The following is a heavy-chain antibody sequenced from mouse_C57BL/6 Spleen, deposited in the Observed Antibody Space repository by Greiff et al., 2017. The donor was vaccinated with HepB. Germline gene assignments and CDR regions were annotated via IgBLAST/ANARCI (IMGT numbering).Heavy chain of an antibody. CDR3: ARHLYGTSYVDY. Sequence: DVHLVESGGDLVKPGGSLKLSCAASGFTFSSYGMSWVRQTPDKRLEWVATISSGGSYTYYPDSVKGRFTISRDNAKNTMYLQMSSLKSDDTAMYYCARHLYGTSYVDYWGQCTTLTVSS. CDR1: GFTFSSYG. CDR2: ISSGGSYT. D-gene: IGHD1-1*02. V-gene: IGHV5-6*01. J-gene: IGHJ2*01.